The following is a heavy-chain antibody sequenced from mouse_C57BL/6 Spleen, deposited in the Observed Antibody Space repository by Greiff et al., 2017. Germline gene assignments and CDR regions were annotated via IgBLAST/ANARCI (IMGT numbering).Heavy chain of an antibody. CDR3: ARGVHAMDY. V-gene: IGHV1-18*01. Sequence: VQLKESGPELVKPGASVKIPCKASGYTFTDYNMDWVKQSHGKSLEWIGDINPNNGGTIYNQKFKGKATLTVDKSSSTACMELRSLTAEDTAVYYCARGVHAMDYWGQGTSVTVSS. CDR2: INPNNGGT. CDR1: GYTFTDYN. J-gene: IGHJ4*01.